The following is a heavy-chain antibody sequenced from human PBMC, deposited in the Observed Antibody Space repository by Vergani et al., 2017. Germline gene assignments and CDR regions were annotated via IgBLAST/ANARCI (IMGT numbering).Heavy chain of an antibody. D-gene: IGHD2-15*01. CDR2: TYYSGST. V-gene: IGHV4-59*01. CDR1: GGSISSYY. CDR3: ARDLKYCSGGSCYNDAFDI. Sequence: QVQLQESGPGLVKPSETLSLTCTVSGGSISSYYWSWIRQPPGKGLEWIGDTYYSGSTNYNPSLKSRVTISVDTSKNQFSLKLSSVTAADTAVYYCARDLKYCSGGSCYNDAFDIWGQGTMVTVSS. J-gene: IGHJ3*02.